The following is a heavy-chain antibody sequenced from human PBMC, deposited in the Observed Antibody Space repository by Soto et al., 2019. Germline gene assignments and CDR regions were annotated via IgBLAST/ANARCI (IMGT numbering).Heavy chain of an antibody. V-gene: IGHV3-66*01. CDR2: INSGGNT. J-gene: IGHJ6*02. D-gene: IGHD3-22*01. CDR1: GFGVSNNY. CDR3: ARGGDSFGYGEYCSYGMDV. Sequence: EVQLVESGGGLVQPGGSLRLSCAASGFGVSNNYMSWVRQAPGKGLEWVSAINSGGNTYYADSVKGRFTISRDNSKSTVYLQMNSVGAEDTAVYYCARGGDSFGYGEYCSYGMDVWGQGTTVTVSS.